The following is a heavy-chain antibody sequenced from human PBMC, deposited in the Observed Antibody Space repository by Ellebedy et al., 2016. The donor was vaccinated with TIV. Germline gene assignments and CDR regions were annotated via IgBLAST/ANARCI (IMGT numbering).Heavy chain of an antibody. Sequence: GESLKISCVASGFTFSNYWMTWVRQAPGKGLQWVAHISQDGRETYYVDSVKGRFTISRDNANNSLNLQMISLRVEDTAVYYCARDRYFYQLDAFDFWGQGTTLIVSS. CDR3: ARDRYFYQLDAFDF. D-gene: IGHD3-9*01. CDR2: ISQDGRET. V-gene: IGHV3-7*03. J-gene: IGHJ3*01. CDR1: GFTFSNYW.